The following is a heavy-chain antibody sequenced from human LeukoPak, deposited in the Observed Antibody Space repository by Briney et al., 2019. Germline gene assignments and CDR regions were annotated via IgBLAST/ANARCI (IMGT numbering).Heavy chain of an antibody. CDR1: GCTLTGYF. CDR2: INPNSGGT. CDR3: ARGPDYGDYNWLDP. V-gene: IGHV1-2*02. D-gene: IGHD4-17*01. J-gene: IGHJ5*02. Sequence: ASVKVSCKASGCTLTGYFIHWVRQAPGQGLEWMGWINPNSGGTNYAQKFQGRVTMTRDTSISTAYMELSRLRSDDTAVYYCARGPDYGDYNWLDPWGQGTLVTVSS.